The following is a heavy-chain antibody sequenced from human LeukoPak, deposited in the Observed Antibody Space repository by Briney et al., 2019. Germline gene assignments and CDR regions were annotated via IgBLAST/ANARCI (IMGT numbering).Heavy chain of an antibody. J-gene: IGHJ3*02. CDR1: GFTFSSYE. D-gene: IGHD2-21*02. V-gene: IGHV3-48*03. Sequence: GGSLRLSCAASGFTFSSYEMNWVRQAPGKGLEWVSYISSSGSTIYYADSVKGRFTISRDNAKNSLYLQMNSLRAEDTAVYYCARDSPYCGGDCYAFDIWDQGTMVTVSS. CDR2: ISSSGSTI. CDR3: ARDSPYCGGDCYAFDI.